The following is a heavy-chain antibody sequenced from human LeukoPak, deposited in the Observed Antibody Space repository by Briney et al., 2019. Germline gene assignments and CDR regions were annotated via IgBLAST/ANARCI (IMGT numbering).Heavy chain of an antibody. CDR1: GFTFSSYS. CDR2: ISSSSSYI. D-gene: IGHD3-22*01. Sequence: KAGESLKISCAASGFTFSSYSMNWVRQAPGKGLEWVSSISSSSSYIYYADSVKGRFTISRDNAKNSLYLQMNSLRAEDTAVYYCALDYYDSSGYYRNWGQGTMVTVSS. J-gene: IGHJ3*01. V-gene: IGHV3-21*01. CDR3: ALDYYDSSGYYRN.